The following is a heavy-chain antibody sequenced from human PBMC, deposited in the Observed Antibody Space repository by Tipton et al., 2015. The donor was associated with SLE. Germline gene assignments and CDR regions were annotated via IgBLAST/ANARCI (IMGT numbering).Heavy chain of an antibody. Sequence: QSGAEVKKPGESLKISCKASGYSFSSYWIGWVRQMPGKGLEWMGIIYPGGSDTRYSPSFEGQVTISLDTSKNQFSLRLSSVTAADTAVYYCARGFGGSYSDFWGQGTLVTVSS. CDR3: ARGFGGSYSDF. D-gene: IGHD1-26*01. V-gene: IGHV5-51*03. J-gene: IGHJ4*02. CDR2: IYPGGSDT. CDR1: GYSFSSYW.